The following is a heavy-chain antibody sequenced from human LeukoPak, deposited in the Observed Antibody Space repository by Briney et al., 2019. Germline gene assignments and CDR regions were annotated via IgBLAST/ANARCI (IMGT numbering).Heavy chain of an antibody. CDR2: INHSGST. CDR1: GGSFSGYY. Sequence: PSETLSLTCAVYGGSFSGYYWSWIRQPPGKGLEWIGEINHSGSTNYNPSLKSRVTISVDTSKNQFSLKLSSVTAADTAVYYCARVRAGNYYYGMDVWGQGTTVTVSS. D-gene: IGHD6-13*01. CDR3: ARVRAGNYYYGMDV. J-gene: IGHJ6*02. V-gene: IGHV4-34*01.